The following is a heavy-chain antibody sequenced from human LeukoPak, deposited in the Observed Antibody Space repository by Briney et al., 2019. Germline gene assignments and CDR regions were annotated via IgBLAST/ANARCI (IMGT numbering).Heavy chain of an antibody. CDR2: INTNTGDP. J-gene: IGHJ3*02. D-gene: IGHD3-10*01. CDR1: GYTSTGYA. Sequence: EPSVNLSCTASGYTSTGYAVNRVPESPGQGPKWLGWINTNTGDPTYAQGFTGRFVFSLDTSVSTEYLQISSLKAEDTAVYYCARDQQTYYYGSGPEQIWGERTMVTDCS. V-gene: IGHV7-4-1*02. CDR3: ARDQQTYYYGSGPEQI.